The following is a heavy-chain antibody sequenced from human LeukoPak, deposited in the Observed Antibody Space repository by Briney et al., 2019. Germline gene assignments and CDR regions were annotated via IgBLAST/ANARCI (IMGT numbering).Heavy chain of an antibody. Sequence: SETLSLTCTVSGGSISSYYWSWIRQPPGKGLEWIGYIYYSGSTNYNPSLKSRVTISVDTSKNQFSLKLSSVTAADTAVYYCASSKTYYYGSGSYVLDYWGQGTLVTVSS. CDR3: ASSKTYYYGSGSYVLDY. CDR2: IYYSGST. D-gene: IGHD3-10*01. V-gene: IGHV4-59*01. J-gene: IGHJ4*02. CDR1: GGSISSYY.